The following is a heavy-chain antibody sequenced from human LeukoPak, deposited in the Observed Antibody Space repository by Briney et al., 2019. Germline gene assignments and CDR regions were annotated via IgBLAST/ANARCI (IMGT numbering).Heavy chain of an antibody. CDR3: ATALDIVATPGNY. V-gene: IGHV1-24*01. CDR1: GYTLTELS. J-gene: IGHJ4*02. Sequence: ASVKVSCKVSGYTLTELSMHWVRQAPGKRLEWMGGFDPEDGETIYAQKFQGRVTMTEDTSTDTAYMELSSLRSEDTAVYYCATALDIVATPGNYWGQGTLVTVSS. D-gene: IGHD5-12*01. CDR2: FDPEDGET.